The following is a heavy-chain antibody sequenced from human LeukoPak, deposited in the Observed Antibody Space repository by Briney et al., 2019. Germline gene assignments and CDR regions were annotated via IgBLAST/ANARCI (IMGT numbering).Heavy chain of an antibody. V-gene: IGHV3-30*18. D-gene: IGHD3-22*01. CDR3: AKEAYDSSGYYYAHPLYYFDY. J-gene: IGHJ4*02. CDR2: ISYDGSNK. Sequence: GGSLRLSCAASGFTFSSYGMHWVRQAPGKGLEWVAVISYDGSNKYYADSVKGRFTISRDNSKNTLYLQMNSLRAEDTAVYYCAKEAYDSSGYYYAHPLYYFDYWGQGTLVTVSS. CDR1: GFTFSSYG.